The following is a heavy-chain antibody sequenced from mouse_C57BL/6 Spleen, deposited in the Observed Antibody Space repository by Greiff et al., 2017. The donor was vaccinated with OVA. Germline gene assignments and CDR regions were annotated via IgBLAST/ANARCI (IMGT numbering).Heavy chain of an antibody. CDR1: GFTFTDYY. V-gene: IGHV7-3*01. J-gene: IGHJ3*01. CDR2: IRNKANGYTT. D-gene: IGHD2-3*01. Sequence: EVQLQESGGGLVQPGGSLSLSCAASGFTFTDYYMSWVRQPPGKALEWLGFIRNKANGYTTEYSASVKGRFTISRDNSQSILYLRMNALRAEDSATFYWSRFYEGYPAWFAYWGQGTLVTVSA. CDR3: SRFYEGYPAWFAY.